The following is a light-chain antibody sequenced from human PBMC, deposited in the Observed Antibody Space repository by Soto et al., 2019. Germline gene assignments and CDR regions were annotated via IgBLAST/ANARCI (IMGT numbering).Light chain of an antibody. J-gene: IGKJ1*01. CDR3: QQYYSTLRT. V-gene: IGKV1-8*01. CDR1: QGISSY. Sequence: IRMTQSPSSLSASTGDRVTITCRASQGISSYLAWYQQKPGKAPKLLIYAASTLQSGVPSRFSGSGSGTDFTLTISCLQSEDFATYYCQQYYSTLRTFGQGTKVEIK. CDR2: AAS.